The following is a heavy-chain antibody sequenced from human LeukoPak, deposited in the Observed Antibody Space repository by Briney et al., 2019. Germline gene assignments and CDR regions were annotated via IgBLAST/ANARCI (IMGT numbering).Heavy chain of an antibody. CDR1: GFTFSSYA. V-gene: IGHV3-64*01. D-gene: IGHD1-26*01. CDR2: ISSNGGST. Sequence: PGGSLRLSCAASGFTFSSYAMHWVRQAPGKGLEYVSAISSNGGSTYYANSVKGRFTISRDNSKNTLYLQMGSLRAEDMAVYYCATLVSGSYYFDYWGQGTLVTVSS. J-gene: IGHJ4*02. CDR3: ATLVSGSYYFDY.